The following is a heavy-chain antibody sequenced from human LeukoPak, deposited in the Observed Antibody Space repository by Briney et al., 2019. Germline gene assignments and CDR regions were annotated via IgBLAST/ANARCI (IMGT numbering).Heavy chain of an antibody. CDR3: ARDRGSGWSLAGYMDV. J-gene: IGHJ6*03. CDR2: IKQDGSEK. Sequence: PGGSLRLSCAASEFTFSSHWMSWVRQAPGKGLEWVANIKQDGSEKYFVGSVKGRFTISRDNAKNSLYLQMNRLRAEDTAVYYCARDRGSGWSLAGYMDVWGKGTTVTVSS. D-gene: IGHD6-19*01. V-gene: IGHV3-7*01. CDR1: EFTFSSHW.